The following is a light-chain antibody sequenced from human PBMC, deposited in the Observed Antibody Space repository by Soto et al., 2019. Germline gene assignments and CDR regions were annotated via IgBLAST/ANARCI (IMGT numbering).Light chain of an antibody. CDR2: GTN. V-gene: IGLV7-43*01. Sequence: QAVVTQEPSLTVSPGGTVTLTCDSSTGAVTSGYYPNWFQQKPGQAPRALIYGTNNKHSWTPARFSGSLLGGKAALTLSGVQPDDGAGYYCLLYYGGAQLVFGGGTKLTVL. CDR3: LLYYGGAQLV. J-gene: IGLJ2*01. CDR1: TGAVTSGYY.